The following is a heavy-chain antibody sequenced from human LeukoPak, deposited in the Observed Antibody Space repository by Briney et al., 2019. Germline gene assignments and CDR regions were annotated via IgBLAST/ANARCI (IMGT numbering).Heavy chain of an antibody. Sequence: SVKVSCKAFGGTFSSYAISWVRQAPGQGLEWMGRIIPIFGIANYAQKFQGRVTITADKSTSTAYMELSSLRSEDTAVYYCARDDGGNSEFDYWGQGTLVTVSS. CDR1: GGTFSSYA. CDR2: IIPIFGIA. D-gene: IGHD4-23*01. J-gene: IGHJ4*02. V-gene: IGHV1-69*04. CDR3: ARDDGGNSEFDY.